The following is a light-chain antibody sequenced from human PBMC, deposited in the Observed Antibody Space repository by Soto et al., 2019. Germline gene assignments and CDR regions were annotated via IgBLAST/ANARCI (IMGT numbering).Light chain of an antibody. CDR3: SSFAGSHYV. Sequence: QPVLTQPLSASGSHGHSVSISCTETSSDVGGYEYVSWYQQHPGKAPKLIIYDVLKRPSWVPDRFSGSKSANTASLTVSGPQAEDEADYYCSSFAGSHYVFGTGTKVTVL. V-gene: IGLV2-8*01. CDR1: SSDVGGYEY. J-gene: IGLJ1*01. CDR2: DVL.